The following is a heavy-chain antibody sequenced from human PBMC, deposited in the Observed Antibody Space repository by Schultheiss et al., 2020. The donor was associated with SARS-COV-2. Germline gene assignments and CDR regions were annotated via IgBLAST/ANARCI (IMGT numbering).Heavy chain of an antibody. D-gene: IGHD7-27*01. V-gene: IGHV4-34*01. J-gene: IGHJ4*02. CDR1: GGSFSGYY. Sequence: SETLSLTCAVYGGSFSGYYWSWIRQPPGKGLEWIGEINHSGSTNYNPSLKSRVTISVDTSKNQFSLKLSSVTAADTAVYYCASGGYWGSLFDYWGQGTLVTVS. CDR3: ASGGYWGSLFDY. CDR2: INHSGST.